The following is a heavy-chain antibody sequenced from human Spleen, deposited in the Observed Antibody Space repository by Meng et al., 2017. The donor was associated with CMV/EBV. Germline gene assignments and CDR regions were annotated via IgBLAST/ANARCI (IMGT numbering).Heavy chain of an antibody. J-gene: IGHJ5*02. CDR2: INHSGSA. D-gene: IGHD3-10*01. CDR1: GVSFSGYY. Sequence: SETLSLTCAVYGVSFSGYYWTWIRQSPGKGLEWIGEINHSGSADYNPSLKSRVIVSVDASKNEVSLKLSSMTAADTAVYYCARGPRTYYYESGSYYKRENWFDPWGQGTPVTVSS. CDR3: ARGPRTYYYESGSYYKRENWFDP. V-gene: IGHV4-34*01.